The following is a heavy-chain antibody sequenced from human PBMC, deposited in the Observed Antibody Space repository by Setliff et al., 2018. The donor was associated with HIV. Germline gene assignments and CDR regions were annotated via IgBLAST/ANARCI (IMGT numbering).Heavy chain of an antibody. J-gene: IGHJ4*02. Sequence: GGSLRLSCAASGFTFSSYWMSWVRQAPGKGLKWVANIKQDGSEEYYVDSVKGRFTISRDNAKNSLYLQMNSLRAEDTAVYYCARDRIAAAGLADYWGQGTLVTVSS. CDR1: GFTFSSYW. CDR2: IKQDGSEE. V-gene: IGHV3-7*01. D-gene: IGHD6-13*01. CDR3: ARDRIAAAGLADY.